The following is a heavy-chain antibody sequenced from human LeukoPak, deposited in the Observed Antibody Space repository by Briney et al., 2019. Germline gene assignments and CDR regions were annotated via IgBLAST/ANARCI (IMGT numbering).Heavy chain of an antibody. V-gene: IGHV1-69*04. J-gene: IGHJ4*02. CDR1: GGSFSSYA. CDR3: ARDRYCSSSSCYAHPFAY. CDR2: FIPILGIP. D-gene: IGHD2-2*01. Sequence: SVKVSCKASGGSFSSYAISWVRQAPGQGLEWMGRFIPILGIPNYAQKFQGRVTITADKATSTAYMELSSLRSEDTAIYYCARDRYCSSSSCYAHPFAYWGQGTLVTVSS.